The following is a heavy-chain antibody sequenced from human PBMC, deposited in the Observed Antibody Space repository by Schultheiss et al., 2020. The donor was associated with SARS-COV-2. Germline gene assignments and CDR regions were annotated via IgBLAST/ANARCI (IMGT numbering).Heavy chain of an antibody. CDR2: INHSGST. Sequence: SETLSLTCSVSGGSIASYYWTWIRQSPGKGLEWIGEINHSGSTNYNPSLKSRVTISVDTSRNQFSLKVNSATAADTAVYYCARSGRYFQHWAQGTLVTVSS. J-gene: IGHJ1*01. D-gene: IGHD1-1*01. CDR1: GGSIASYY. CDR3: ARSGRYFQH. V-gene: IGHV4-34*01.